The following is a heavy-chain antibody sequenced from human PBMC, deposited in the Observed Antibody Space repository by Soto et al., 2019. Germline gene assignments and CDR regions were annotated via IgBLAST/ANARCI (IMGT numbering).Heavy chain of an antibody. V-gene: IGHV3-15*07. Sequence: GGSLRLSCAASGFTFSNAWMNWVRQAPGKGLEWVGRIKSKTDGGTTDYAAPVKGRFTISRDDSKNTLYLQMNSLKTEDTAVYYCTTVWTEKSYYDFWSGYYKPRDASYGMDVWGQGTTVTVSS. CDR3: TTVWTEKSYYDFWSGYYKPRDASYGMDV. D-gene: IGHD3-3*01. CDR2: IKSKTDGGTT. J-gene: IGHJ6*02. CDR1: GFTFSNAW.